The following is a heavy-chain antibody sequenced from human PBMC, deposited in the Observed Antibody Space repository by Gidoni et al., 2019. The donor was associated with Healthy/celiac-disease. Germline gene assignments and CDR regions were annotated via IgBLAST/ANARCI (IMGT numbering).Heavy chain of an antibody. CDR3: ARHSYSNYAVAWFDP. CDR1: GGSISSRSYY. V-gene: IGHV4-39*01. CDR2: IYYSGST. J-gene: IGHJ5*02. Sequence: QLQLQESGPGLVKPSETLSLTCTVSGGSISSRSYYWGWIRQPPGKGLELIGSIYYSGSTYYNPSLKSRVTISVDTSKNQFSLKLSSVTAADTAVYYCARHSYSNYAVAWFDPWGQGTLVTVSS. D-gene: IGHD4-4*01.